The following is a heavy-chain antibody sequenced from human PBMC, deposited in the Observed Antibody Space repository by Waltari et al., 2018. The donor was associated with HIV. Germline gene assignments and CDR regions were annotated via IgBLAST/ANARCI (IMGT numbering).Heavy chain of an antibody. Sequence: EVQLVESGGGLVQPGGSLQLSCAASGFTFSGSTMHWVRQASGRGLEGVCRIRTKANSYARAYAASVKGRCISARDDAKNTAYLQMNNRKTEDTAVYYCTRLVAAVAGTGYWGQGTLVTVSS. CDR3: TRLVAAVAGTGY. V-gene: IGHV3-73*01. D-gene: IGHD6-19*01. CDR2: IRTKANSYAR. J-gene: IGHJ4*02. CDR1: GFTFSGST.